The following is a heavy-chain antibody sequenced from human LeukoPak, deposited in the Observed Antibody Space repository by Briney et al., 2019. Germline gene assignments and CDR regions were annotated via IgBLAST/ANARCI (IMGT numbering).Heavy chain of an antibody. Sequence: SQTLSLTCTVSGGSISSYYWSWIRRPPGKGLEWIGYIYYSGSTNYNPSLKSRVTISVDTSKNQFSLKLSSVTAADTAVYYCARGSYHYDSSGWLNDYWGQGTLVTVSS. J-gene: IGHJ4*02. CDR1: GGSISSYY. V-gene: IGHV4-59*01. CDR3: ARGSYHYDSSGWLNDY. D-gene: IGHD3-22*01. CDR2: IYYSGST.